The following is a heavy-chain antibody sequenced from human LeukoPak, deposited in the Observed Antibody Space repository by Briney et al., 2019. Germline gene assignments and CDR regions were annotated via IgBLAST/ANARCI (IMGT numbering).Heavy chain of an antibody. Sequence: PSETLSLTCTVSGGSLSSGDYYWGWGRQPPGTGLEWIGYIYYSGSTYYNPSLKSRVTISVDTSKNQFSLKLSSVTAADTAVYYCASLDSSGYWFDPWGQGTLVTVSS. CDR2: IYYSGST. CDR1: GGSLSSGDYY. V-gene: IGHV4-30-4*01. CDR3: ASLDSSGYWFDP. J-gene: IGHJ5*02. D-gene: IGHD6-19*01.